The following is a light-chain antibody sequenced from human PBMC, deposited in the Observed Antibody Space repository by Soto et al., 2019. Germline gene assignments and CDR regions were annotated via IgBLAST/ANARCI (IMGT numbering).Light chain of an antibody. CDR2: KAS. Sequence: DIQMTQSPSTLSASVGDRVTITCRASQSISSWLAWYQQKPGKAPKLLIYKASSLESGFPSRFSGSGSGTAFTRTLSSVPPDDFSTYYCQQYITFGQGTKVEIK. CDR1: QSISSW. J-gene: IGKJ1*01. CDR3: QQYIT. V-gene: IGKV1-5*03.